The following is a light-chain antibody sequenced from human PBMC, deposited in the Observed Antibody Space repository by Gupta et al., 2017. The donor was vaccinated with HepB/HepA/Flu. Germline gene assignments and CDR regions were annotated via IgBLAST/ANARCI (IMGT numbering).Light chain of an antibody. V-gene: IGKV4-1*01. CDR2: WAS. CDR1: QSSVYSSNNRNY. Sequence: DIVMTHSPDALAVSTGERATLTCKSSQSSVYSSNNRNYLAWYQQKPVQPPKLLIYWASSRESGVPERFSGGGCGTDFTLTISSLQAEDVAVYYCQQDYSTPYTFGQGTKVEIK. J-gene: IGKJ2*01. CDR3: QQDYSTPYT.